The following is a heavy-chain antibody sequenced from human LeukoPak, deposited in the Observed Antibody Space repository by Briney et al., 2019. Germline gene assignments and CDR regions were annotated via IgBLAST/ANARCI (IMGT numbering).Heavy chain of an antibody. Sequence: PGGSPRLSCAASGFTFSSYAMSWVRQAPGKGLEWVSAISGSGGSTYYADSVKGRFTISRDNSKNTLYLQMDSLRAEDTAVYYCAKDSSGSFDYWGQGTLVTVSS. CDR1: GFTFSSYA. CDR3: AKDSSGSFDY. V-gene: IGHV3-23*01. CDR2: ISGSGGST. D-gene: IGHD6-19*01. J-gene: IGHJ4*02.